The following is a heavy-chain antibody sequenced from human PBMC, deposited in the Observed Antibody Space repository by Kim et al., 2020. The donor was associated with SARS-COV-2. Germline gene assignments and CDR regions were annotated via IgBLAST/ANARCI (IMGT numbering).Heavy chain of an antibody. J-gene: IGHJ4*02. CDR3: ARDYDFWSGYYTGRFFFDY. CDR2: IYPGDSDT. CDR1: GYSFTSYW. D-gene: IGHD3-3*01. V-gene: IGHV5-51*01. Sequence: GESLKISCKGSGYSFTSYWIGWVRQMPGKGLEWMGIIYPGDSDTRYRPSFQGQVTISADKSISTAYLQWSSLKASDTAMYYCARDYDFWSGYYTGRFFFDYWGQGTLVTVSS.